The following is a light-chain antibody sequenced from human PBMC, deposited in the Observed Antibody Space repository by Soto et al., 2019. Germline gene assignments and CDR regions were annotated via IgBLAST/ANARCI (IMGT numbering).Light chain of an antibody. CDR1: QSISSW. V-gene: IGKV1-5*01. Sequence: DIQMTQSPSTLSASVGDRVTITCRASQSISSWLAWYQQKPGKAPNLLIYDASSLESGVPSRFSGSGSGTEFTLTISSRQPDDFATYYCQQYNSYPLIFGGGTKVEIK. J-gene: IGKJ4*01. CDR2: DAS. CDR3: QQYNSYPLI.